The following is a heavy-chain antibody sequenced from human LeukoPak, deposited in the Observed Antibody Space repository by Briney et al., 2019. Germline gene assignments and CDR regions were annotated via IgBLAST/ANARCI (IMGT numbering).Heavy chain of an antibody. CDR2: IYYSGST. V-gene: IGHV4-30-4*08. D-gene: IGHD3-10*01. Sequence: PSETLSLTCTVSGGSISSGDYYWSWIRQPPGKGLEWIGYIYYSGSTYYNPSLKSRVTISVGTSKNQFSLKLSSVTAADTAVYYCARGSITMARGVIIAKGYYFDYWGQGTLVTVSS. J-gene: IGHJ4*02. CDR3: ARGSITMARGVIIAKGYYFDY. CDR1: GGSISSGDYY.